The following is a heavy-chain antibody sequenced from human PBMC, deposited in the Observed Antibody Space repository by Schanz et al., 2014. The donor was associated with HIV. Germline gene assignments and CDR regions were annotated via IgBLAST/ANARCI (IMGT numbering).Heavy chain of an antibody. D-gene: IGHD1-20*01. Sequence: VPLVESGGGVVRPGRSLRLSCAASGFTFKTYWMSWVRQAPGKGLEWLANIKLDGSEKYYVDSVKGRFTISRDNTKNSLYLQMNSLRAEDTAVYYCARDYHWNWFDPWGQGTLVTVSS. V-gene: IGHV3-7*01. J-gene: IGHJ5*02. CDR1: GFTFKTYW. CDR2: IKLDGSEK. CDR3: ARDYHWNWFDP.